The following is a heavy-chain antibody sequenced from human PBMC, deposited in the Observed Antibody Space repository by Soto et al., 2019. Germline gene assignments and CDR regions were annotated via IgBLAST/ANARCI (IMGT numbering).Heavy chain of an antibody. CDR1: GFTFSSYG. Sequence: QVQLVESGGGVVQPGRSLRLSCAASGFTFSSYGMHWVRQAPGKGLEWVAVISYDGSNKYYADSVKGRFTISRDNSKNTLYLQMNSLRAEDMAVYYCAKDRYGDYVTPGFDYWGQGTLVTVSS. V-gene: IGHV3-30*18. CDR2: ISYDGSNK. J-gene: IGHJ4*02. CDR3: AKDRYGDYVTPGFDY. D-gene: IGHD4-17*01.